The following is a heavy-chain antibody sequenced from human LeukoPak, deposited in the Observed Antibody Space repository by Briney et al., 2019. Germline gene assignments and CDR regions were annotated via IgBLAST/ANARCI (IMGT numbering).Heavy chain of an antibody. CDR3: TTTEGTGTTGLFDY. V-gene: IGHV3-15*04. Sequence: VQPGRSLRLSCAASGFTFSNAWMSWVRQAPGKGLEWVGRIESKTGGGTTDYAAPVKGRFTISRDDSKNTLYLQMNSLKTEDTAVYYCTTTEGTGTTGLFDYWGQGTLVTVSS. J-gene: IGHJ4*02. D-gene: IGHD1-1*01. CDR2: IESKTGGGTT. CDR1: GFTFSNAW.